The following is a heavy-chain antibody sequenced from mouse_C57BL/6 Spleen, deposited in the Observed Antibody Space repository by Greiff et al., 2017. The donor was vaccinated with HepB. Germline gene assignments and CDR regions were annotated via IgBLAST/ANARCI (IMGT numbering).Heavy chain of an antibody. CDR1: GYTFTDYE. D-gene: IGHD2-1*01. Sequence: VQLQQSGAELVRPGASVTLSCKASGYTFTDYEMHWVKQTPVHGLEWIGAIDPETGGTAYNQKFKGKAILTADKSSSTAYMELRSLTSEDSAVYYCDYGNPYYYAMDYWGQGTSVTVAS. V-gene: IGHV1-15*01. CDR2: IDPETGGT. CDR3: DYGNPYYYAMDY. J-gene: IGHJ4*01.